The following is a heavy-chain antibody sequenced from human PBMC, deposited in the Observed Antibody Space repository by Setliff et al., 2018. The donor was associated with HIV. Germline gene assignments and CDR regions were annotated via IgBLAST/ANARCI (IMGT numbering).Heavy chain of an antibody. Sequence: SETLSLTCAVSGYSISSGYYWGWIRQPPGKGLEWIGYIYYSGTTYYNPSLKSRITMSIDTSKNQFSLKLSSVTAADTAVYFCAREDFNDLSAFDIWGQGTRVTVSS. V-gene: IGHV4-38-2*02. CDR1: GYSISSGYY. CDR2: IYYSGTT. J-gene: IGHJ3*02. D-gene: IGHD2-21*02. CDR3: AREDFNDLSAFDI.